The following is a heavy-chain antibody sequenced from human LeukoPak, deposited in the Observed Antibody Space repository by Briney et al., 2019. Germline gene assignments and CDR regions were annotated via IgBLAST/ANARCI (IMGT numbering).Heavy chain of an antibody. V-gene: IGHV4-61*02. J-gene: IGHJ5*02. CDR1: GGSISSGSNY. CDR3: ARREDWFDP. Sequence: PSETLSLTCTVSGGSISSGSNYWSWIRQPAGKGLEWIGRFYTSGSTNYNPSLKSRVTISVDTSKNQFSLKLSSVTAADTAVYYCARREDWFDPWGQGTLDTVSS. CDR2: FYTSGST. D-gene: IGHD1-26*01.